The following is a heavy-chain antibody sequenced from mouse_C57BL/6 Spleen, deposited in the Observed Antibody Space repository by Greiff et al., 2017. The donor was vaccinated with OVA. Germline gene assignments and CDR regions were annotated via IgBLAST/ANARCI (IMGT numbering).Heavy chain of an antibody. CDR3: ARGDGNYVPWFAY. V-gene: IGHV1-64*01. Sequence: QVQLQQPGAELVKPGASVKLSCKASGYTFTSYWMHWVKQRPGQGLEWIGMIHPNSGSTNYNEKFKSKATLTVDKSSSTAYMQLSSLTSEDSAVYYCARGDGNYVPWFAYWGQGTLVTVSA. CDR1: GYTFTSYW. J-gene: IGHJ3*01. D-gene: IGHD2-1*01. CDR2: IHPNSGST.